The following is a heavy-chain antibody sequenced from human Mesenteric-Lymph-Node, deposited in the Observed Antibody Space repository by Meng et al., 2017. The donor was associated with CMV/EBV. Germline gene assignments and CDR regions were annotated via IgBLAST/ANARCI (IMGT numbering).Heavy chain of an antibody. J-gene: IGHJ4*02. V-gene: IGHV3-23*01. D-gene: IGHD3-3*01. CDR2: ISVSGANT. CDR1: GFTFGSYA. CDR3: ATRTRSNY. Sequence: GESLKISCAASGFTFGSYAMSWVRQAPGTGLEWVSSISVSGANTYYADSVRGRFTISRDNSMNTLYLQMNSLRADDTAVYYCATRTRSNYWGQGTLVTVSS.